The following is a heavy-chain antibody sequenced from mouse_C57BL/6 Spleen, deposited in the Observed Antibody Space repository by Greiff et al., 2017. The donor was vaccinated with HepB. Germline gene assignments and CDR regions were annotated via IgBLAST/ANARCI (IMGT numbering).Heavy chain of an antibody. CDR2: IFPGSGST. Sequence: VKLQQSGPELVKPGASVKISCKASGYTFTDYYINWVKQRPGQGLEWIGWIFPGSGSTYYNEKFKGKATLTVDKSSSTAYMLLSSLTSEDSAVYFCARSGDYDLSYAMDYWGQGTSVTVSS. D-gene: IGHD2-4*01. CDR1: GYTFTDYY. V-gene: IGHV1-75*01. J-gene: IGHJ4*01. CDR3: ARSGDYDLSYAMDY.